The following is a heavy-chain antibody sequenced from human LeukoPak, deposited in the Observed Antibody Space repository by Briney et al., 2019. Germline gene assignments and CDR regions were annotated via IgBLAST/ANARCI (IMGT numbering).Heavy chain of an antibody. Sequence: GGSLRLSCSASGFTFSSYPMHWVRQAPGKGLEYVSAIDSRGNTYYADSVKGRFTISRDNSKNTLYLQMNRLRAEDTAVYYCARDPDCSGGTCYFDYWGQGTLVTVSS. CDR3: ARDPDCSGGTCYFDY. J-gene: IGHJ4*02. CDR1: GFTFSSYP. D-gene: IGHD2-15*01. V-gene: IGHV3-64*04. CDR2: IDSRGNT.